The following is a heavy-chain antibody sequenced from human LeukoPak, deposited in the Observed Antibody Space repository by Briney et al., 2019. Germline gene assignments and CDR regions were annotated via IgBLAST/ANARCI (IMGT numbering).Heavy chain of an antibody. D-gene: IGHD2-21*02. CDR2: ISYDGSNK. J-gene: IGHJ4*02. CDR3: AKGLVVVVTAPFDY. Sequence: GGSLRLSCAASGFTFSSYGMHWVRQAPGKGLEWVAVISYDGSNKYYADSVKGRFTISRDNSKNTLYLQMNSLRAEDTAVYYCAKGLVVVVTAPFDYWGQGTLVTVSS. V-gene: IGHV3-30*18. CDR1: GFTFSSYG.